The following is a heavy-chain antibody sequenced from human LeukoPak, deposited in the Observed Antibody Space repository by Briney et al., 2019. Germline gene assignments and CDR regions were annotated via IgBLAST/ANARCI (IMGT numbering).Heavy chain of an antibody. J-gene: IGHJ4*02. CDR1: GFYFRDHW. V-gene: IGHV3-7*03. CDR3: VKNDGWFHLAQ. CDR2: IKTDGSET. Sequence: GGSLRLSCAASGFYFRDHWMDWVRQAPGKGLEWVGHIKTDGSETYYLDSLKGRIRISRDNTNNALYLQMNSLRVEDTAVYYCVKNDGWFHLAQWGQGTLVTVSS. D-gene: IGHD6-19*01.